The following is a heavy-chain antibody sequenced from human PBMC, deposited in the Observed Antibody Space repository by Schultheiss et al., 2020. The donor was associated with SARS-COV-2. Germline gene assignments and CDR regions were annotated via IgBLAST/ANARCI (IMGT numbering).Heavy chain of an antibody. CDR1: GFTFSRYW. D-gene: IGHD6-13*01. CDR3: AKDQSAAGTRGRSYYYYYGMDV. V-gene: IGHV3-74*01. Sequence: GESLKISCAASGFTFSRYWMHWVRQVPGKGLVWVSRIDEDGRITNYADSVKGRFTISRDNSKNTLYLQMNSLRAEDTAVYYCAKDQSAAGTRGRSYYYYYGMDVWGQGTTVTVSS. J-gene: IGHJ6*02. CDR2: IDEDGRIT.